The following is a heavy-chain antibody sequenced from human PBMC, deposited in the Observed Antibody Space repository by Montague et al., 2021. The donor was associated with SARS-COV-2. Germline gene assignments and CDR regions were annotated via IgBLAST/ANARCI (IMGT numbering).Heavy chain of an antibody. D-gene: IGHD1-1*01. Sequence: TLSLTCTVSGGSISSGSYYWSWIRRPAGKGLEWIGRIYTSGSTNYXPSLKSRVTISVDTSKNQFSLKLSSVTAADTAVYYCARAPGQYYYYYMDVWGKGATLTVPS. V-gene: IGHV4-61*02. CDR3: ARAPGQYYYYYMDV. J-gene: IGHJ6*03. CDR1: GGSISSGSYY. CDR2: IYTSGST.